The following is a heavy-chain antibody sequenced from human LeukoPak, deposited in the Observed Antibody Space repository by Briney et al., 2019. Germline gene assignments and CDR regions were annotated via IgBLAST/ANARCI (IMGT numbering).Heavy chain of an antibody. CDR3: ARHPARGTAGYAFDI. J-gene: IGHJ3*02. V-gene: IGHV4-59*08. Sequence: PSETLSLTCTVSGGSISSYYWSWIRQPPGKGLEWIGYIYYSGSTNYNPSLKSRVTISVDTSKNQFSLKLSSVIAADTAVYYCARHPARGTAGYAFDIWGQGTMVIVSS. CDR2: IYYSGST. D-gene: IGHD6-19*01. CDR1: GGSISSYY.